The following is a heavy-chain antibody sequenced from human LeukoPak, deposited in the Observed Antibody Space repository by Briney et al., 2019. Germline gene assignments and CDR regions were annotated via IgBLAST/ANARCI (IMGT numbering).Heavy chain of an antibody. V-gene: IGHV1-69*05. J-gene: IGHJ6*03. Sequence: SVKVSCKASGGTFNTHAINWVRQAPRQGLEWMGGVIPMFVTPNYAQKFRGKLTINTDESTGTVYMALSSLRSEDTAVYYCARDRGYCSGGSCYSNDYYQYYMDVWGQGTTVTVSS. CDR3: ARDRGYCSGGSCYSNDYYQYYMDV. D-gene: IGHD2-15*01. CDR1: GGTFNTHA. CDR2: VIPMFVTP.